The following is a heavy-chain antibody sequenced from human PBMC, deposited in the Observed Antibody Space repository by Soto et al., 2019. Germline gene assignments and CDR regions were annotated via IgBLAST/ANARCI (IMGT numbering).Heavy chain of an antibody. D-gene: IGHD2-2*01. CDR2: INPETGGT. CDR1: GYTFTGYY. V-gene: IGHV1-2*02. J-gene: IGHJ6*02. Sequence: ASVKVSCKASGYTFTGYYVHWVREAPGQGLEWMGWINPETGGTSYAQKFQGRVTLSRDTSINTAYLELSRLRFDDAAVYFCARERYQVISDGMDVWGQGTMVTVSS. CDR3: ARERYQVISDGMDV.